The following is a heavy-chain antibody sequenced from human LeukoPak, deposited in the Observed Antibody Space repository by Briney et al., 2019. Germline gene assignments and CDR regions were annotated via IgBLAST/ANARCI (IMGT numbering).Heavy chain of an antibody. Sequence: GGSLRLSCAASGFTFSSYGMSWVRQAPGKGLEWVSAISGSGGSTYYADSVKGRFTISRDNSKNTLYLQMNSLRAEDTAVYYCAKDRAGGDCSGGSCFLGAFDIWGQGTMVTVSP. V-gene: IGHV3-23*01. CDR2: ISGSGGST. CDR3: AKDRAGGDCSGGSCFLGAFDI. D-gene: IGHD2-15*01. J-gene: IGHJ3*02. CDR1: GFTFSSYG.